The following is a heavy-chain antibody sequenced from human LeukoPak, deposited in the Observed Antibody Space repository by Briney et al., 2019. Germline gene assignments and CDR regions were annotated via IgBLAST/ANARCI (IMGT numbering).Heavy chain of an antibody. Sequence: GSLRLSCAASGFTFSSYGMHWVRQAPGKGLEWVAVIWFDGSKKYYADSVKGRITISRDDSKNTLYLQMNSLRAEDTAVYYCARDGCGGDCYLADYWGQGTLVTVSS. V-gene: IGHV3-33*01. CDR1: GFTFSSYG. CDR2: IWFDGSKK. CDR3: ARDGCGGDCYLADY. D-gene: IGHD2-21*02. J-gene: IGHJ4*02.